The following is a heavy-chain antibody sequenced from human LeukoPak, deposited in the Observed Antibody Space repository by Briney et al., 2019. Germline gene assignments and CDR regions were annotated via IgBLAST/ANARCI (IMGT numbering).Heavy chain of an antibody. J-gene: IGHJ1*01. Sequence: PSETLSLTCTVSGGSISSSSYYWGWIRQPPGKGLEWIGSMYYSGNTNYNPSLKSRVTMSVDTSKNQFSLKLSSVTAADTAVYYCARGGWATVGTAYFQHWGQGTLVTVSS. CDR1: GGSISSSSYY. CDR2: MYYSGNT. D-gene: IGHD1-1*01. V-gene: IGHV4-39*07. CDR3: ARGGWATVGTAYFQH.